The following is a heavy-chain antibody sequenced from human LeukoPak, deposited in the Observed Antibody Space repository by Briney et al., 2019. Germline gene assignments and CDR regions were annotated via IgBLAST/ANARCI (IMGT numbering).Heavy chain of an antibody. CDR2: IHTDNGDT. D-gene: IGHD2-15*01. CDR3: ARDRVVGLAPFDP. V-gene: IGHV1-3*04. CDR1: GYNFISYA. Sequence: GASVKVSCKASGYNFISYAMHWVRQAPGQRLEWMGWIHTDNGDTKYSHYFLGGVTITRDTSANTAYMELSSLRSEDTAVYYCARDRVVGLAPFDPWGQGTLVTVSS. J-gene: IGHJ5*02.